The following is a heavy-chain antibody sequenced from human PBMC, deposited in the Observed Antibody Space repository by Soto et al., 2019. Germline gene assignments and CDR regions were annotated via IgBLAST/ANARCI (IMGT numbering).Heavy chain of an antibody. D-gene: IGHD1-26*01. CDR2: INHRGST. Sequence: QVQLQQWGAGLLKPSETLSLTCAVYGGSFSGYYWSWIRQPPGKGLEWIVEINHRGSTNYNPSLKSRVTISVDTSKNQFSLKLSSVTAADTAVYYCARDGAGIPRGGRRPYWYFDLWGRGTLVTVSS. J-gene: IGHJ2*01. V-gene: IGHV4-34*01. CDR1: GGSFSGYY. CDR3: ARDGAGIPRGGRRPYWYFDL.